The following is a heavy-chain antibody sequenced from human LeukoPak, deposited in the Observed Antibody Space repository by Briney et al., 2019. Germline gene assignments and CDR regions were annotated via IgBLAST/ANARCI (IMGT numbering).Heavy chain of an antibody. J-gene: IGHJ4*02. V-gene: IGHV4-39*01. Sequence: SETLSLTCTVSGGSTSSSSLYWGWIRQPPGKGLEWIGNIYCSGSTFYNPSLKSRVTMSVDTSKNQFSLKLSSVTAADTAVYYCARRATAAGSGFDYWGQGTLVTVSS. CDR3: ARRATAAGSGFDY. D-gene: IGHD6-13*01. CDR1: GGSTSSSSLY. CDR2: IYCSGST.